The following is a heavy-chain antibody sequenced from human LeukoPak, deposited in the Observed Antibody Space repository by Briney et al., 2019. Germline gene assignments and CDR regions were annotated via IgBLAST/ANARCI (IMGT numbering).Heavy chain of an antibody. D-gene: IGHD2-21*02. CDR2: IYYSGST. J-gene: IGHJ5*02. Sequence: PSETLSLTCTVSGGSISSSSYYWGWIRQPPGKGLEWIGSIYYSGSTYYNPSLKSRVTISVDTSKNQFSLKLSSVTAADTTVYYCARHPTQGRVVTASNWFDPWGQGTLVTVSS. CDR1: GGSISSSSYY. CDR3: ARHPTQGRVVTASNWFDP. V-gene: IGHV4-39*01.